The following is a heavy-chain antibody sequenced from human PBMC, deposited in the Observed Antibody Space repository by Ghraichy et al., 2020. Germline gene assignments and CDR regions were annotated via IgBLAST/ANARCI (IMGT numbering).Heavy chain of an antibody. J-gene: IGHJ6*02. CDR3: AGAPTYYDILTGYALGDYYGMDV. CDR2: ISSSSSTI. D-gene: IGHD3-9*01. CDR1: GFTFSSYS. Sequence: GESLNISCAASGFTFSSYSMNWVRQAPGKGLEWVSYISSSSSTIYYADSVKGRFTISRDNAKNSLYLQMNSLRDEDTAVYYCAGAPTYYDILTGYALGDYYGMDVWGQGTTVTVSS. V-gene: IGHV3-48*02.